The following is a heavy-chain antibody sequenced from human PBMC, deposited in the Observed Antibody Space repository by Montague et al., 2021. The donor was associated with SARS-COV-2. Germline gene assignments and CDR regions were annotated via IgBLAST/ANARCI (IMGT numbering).Heavy chain of an antibody. J-gene: IGHJ4*02. Sequence: TLSLTCTVSGGSISSGGYYWSWIRQHPGKGLEWIGYIYYSGSTXYNPSLKSRVTISVDTSKNQFSLKLSSVTAADTAVYYRARDGRRTTVTPRGVITLHYFDYWGQGTLVTVSS. CDR2: IYYSGST. CDR1: GGSISSGGYY. D-gene: IGHD4-17*01. CDR3: ARDGRRTTVTPRGVITLHYFDY. V-gene: IGHV4-31*03.